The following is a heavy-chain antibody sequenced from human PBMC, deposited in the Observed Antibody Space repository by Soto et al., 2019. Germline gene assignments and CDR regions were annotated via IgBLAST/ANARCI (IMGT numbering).Heavy chain of an antibody. Sequence: PLETLSLTCTVSGCSISSYYWSWIRQPPGKGLEWIGYIYYSGSTNYNPSLKSRVTISVDTSKNQFSLKLSSVTAADTAVYYCARAEGSWRNDYWGQGTLVTVSS. V-gene: IGHV4-59*01. CDR1: GCSISSYY. J-gene: IGHJ4*02. CDR3: ARAEGSWRNDY. CDR2: IYYSGST.